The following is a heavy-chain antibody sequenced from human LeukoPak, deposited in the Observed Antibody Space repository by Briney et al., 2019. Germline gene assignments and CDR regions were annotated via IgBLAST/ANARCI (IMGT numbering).Heavy chain of an antibody. D-gene: IGHD1-20*01. Sequence: RGPLRLSCAASGFTFSSYWMHWVRQVPGKGLVWVSRINEDGSSTSYADSVMGRFTISRDNAKNTLYLQMNSLRAEDTAVYYCTKDLTGKYDYWGQGTLVTVSS. CDR2: INEDGSST. J-gene: IGHJ4*02. CDR3: TKDLTGKYDY. V-gene: IGHV3-74*01. CDR1: GFTFSSYW.